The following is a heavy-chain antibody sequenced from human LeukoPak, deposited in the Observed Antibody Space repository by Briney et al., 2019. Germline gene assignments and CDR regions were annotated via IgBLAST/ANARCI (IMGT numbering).Heavy chain of an antibody. CDR1: GFTFSSYS. CDR2: ISSSSSTI. D-gene: IGHD5-12*01. J-gene: IGHJ4*02. CDR3: ARSMKGQWLQVDY. Sequence: PGGSLRLSCAASGFTFSSYSMNWVRQAPGKGLEWVSYISSSSSTIYYADSVKGRFTISGDNAKNSLYLQMNSLRAEDTAVYYCARSMKGQWLQVDYWGQGTLVTVSS. V-gene: IGHV3-48*01.